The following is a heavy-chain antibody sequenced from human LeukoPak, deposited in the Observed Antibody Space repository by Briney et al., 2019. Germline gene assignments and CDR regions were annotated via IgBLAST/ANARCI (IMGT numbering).Heavy chain of an antibody. CDR2: IYYSGST. Sequence: SETLSLTCTVSGGSISSYYWSWIRQPPGKGLEWIGYIYYSGSTNYNPSLKSRVTMSVDTSKNQFSLKLSSVTAADTAVYYCARGAYCSSTSCYISWFDPWGQGTLATVSS. J-gene: IGHJ5*02. CDR3: ARGAYCSSTSCYISWFDP. V-gene: IGHV4-59*01. D-gene: IGHD2-2*02. CDR1: GGSISSYY.